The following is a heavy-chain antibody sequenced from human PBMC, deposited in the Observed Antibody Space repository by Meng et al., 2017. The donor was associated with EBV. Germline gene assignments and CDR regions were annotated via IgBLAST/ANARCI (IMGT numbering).Heavy chain of an antibody. J-gene: IGHJ4*02. V-gene: IGHV3-30-3*01. CDR3: AGGQQWLRSPYFDY. CDR2: ISYDGSNE. Sequence: VGSGGGVVEPVRSLIFSVAASGFTFSTYAMHWVRQAPGKGLEWVAVISYDGSNEYHADSVKGRFTISRDNSKNTLYLQMNSLRAEDTAVYYCAGGQQWLRSPYFDYWGQGTLVTVSS. D-gene: IGHD5-12*01. CDR1: GFTFSTYA.